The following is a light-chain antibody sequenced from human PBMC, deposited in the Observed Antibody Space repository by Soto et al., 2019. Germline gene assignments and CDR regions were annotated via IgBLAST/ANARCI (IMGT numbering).Light chain of an antibody. CDR2: KAS. CDR1: QSISIW. V-gene: IGKV1-5*03. J-gene: IGKJ1*01. Sequence: SVMSQSKYTLYVSVGYRVTITSLASQSISIWLAWYQQKPGKAPKILIYKASSLESGVPSRFSGSGSGTELTLTICCLQPANVATYSGQPYSTYTPRAFGQRRKV. CDR3: QPYSTYTPRA.